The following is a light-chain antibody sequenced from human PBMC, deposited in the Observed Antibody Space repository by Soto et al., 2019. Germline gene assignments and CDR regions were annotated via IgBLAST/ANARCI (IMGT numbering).Light chain of an antibody. CDR3: ISYIPSTSTHWV. J-gene: IGLJ3*02. Sequence: QSALTQPASVSGSPGQSITISCTGTSSDIGDYNRVSWYQHHPGKAPKLMIFEVSNRPSGISDRFSGSKSGNTASLTISGLQAEDEADYYCISYIPSTSTHWVFGGGTKLTVL. CDR2: EVS. CDR1: SSDIGDYNR. V-gene: IGLV2-14*01.